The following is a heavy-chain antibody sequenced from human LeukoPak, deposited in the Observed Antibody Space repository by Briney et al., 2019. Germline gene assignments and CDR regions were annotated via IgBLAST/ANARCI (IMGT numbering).Heavy chain of an antibody. CDR3: AKDRTHCSGGSCFDLDQ. D-gene: IGHD2-15*01. CDR2: ISYDGSDK. V-gene: IGHV3-30*18. J-gene: IGHJ4*02. CDR1: RLPLCSYR. Sequence: GSSVRLSCGPSRLPLCSYRILWVREAPGKGGEWVAVISYDGSDKYYVDSVKGRFSISRDNSKNTLYLQMNSLRAEDTAMYYCAKDRTHCSGGSCFDLDQWGQGTLVTVSS.